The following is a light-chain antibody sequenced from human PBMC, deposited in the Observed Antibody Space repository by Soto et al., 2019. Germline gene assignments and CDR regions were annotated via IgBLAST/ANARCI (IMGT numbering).Light chain of an antibody. CDR2: EVN. Sequence: QSALTQPASVSGSPGQSITISCTGASSDVGDYNYVSWYQHHPGKAPKLLIYEVNNRPSGVSDRFSGSKSGNVASLTISWLQAEDEADYYRSSYTSSSTYVFGTGTKVTV. J-gene: IGLJ1*01. CDR3: SSYTSSSTYV. V-gene: IGLV2-14*01. CDR1: SSDVGDYNY.